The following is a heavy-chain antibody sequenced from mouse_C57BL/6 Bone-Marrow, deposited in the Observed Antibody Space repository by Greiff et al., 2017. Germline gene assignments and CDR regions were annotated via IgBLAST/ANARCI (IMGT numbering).Heavy chain of an antibody. J-gene: IGHJ2*01. CDR3: ARWATVVAGYFDY. D-gene: IGHD1-1*01. Sequence: QVQLKQSGAELVKPGASVKMSCKASGYTFTSYWITWVKQRPGQGLEWIGDIYPGSGSTNYNEKFKSKATLTVDTSSSTAYMQLSSLTSEDSAVYYCARWATVVAGYFDYWGQGTTLTVSS. CDR2: IYPGSGST. V-gene: IGHV1-55*01. CDR1: GYTFTSYW.